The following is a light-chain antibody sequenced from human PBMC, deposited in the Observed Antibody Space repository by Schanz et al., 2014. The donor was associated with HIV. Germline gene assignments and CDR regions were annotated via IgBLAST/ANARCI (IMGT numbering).Light chain of an antibody. CDR3: SSYTTNGTWL. CDR2: DVN. J-gene: IGLJ3*02. V-gene: IGLV2-14*03. Sequence: QSALTQPASVSGSPGQSITISCTGTSSDVGAYNYVSWYQQYPGKAPKLIIYDVNYRPSGSSNRFSGSKSGSTASLAIFGLQAEDEADYYCSSYTTNGTWLFGGGTKLTVL. CDR1: SSDVGAYNY.